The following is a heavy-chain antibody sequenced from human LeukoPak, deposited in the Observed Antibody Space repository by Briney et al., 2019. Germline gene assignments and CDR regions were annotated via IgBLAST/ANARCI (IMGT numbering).Heavy chain of an antibody. CDR2: IYHSGST. CDR1: GYSISSGYY. Sequence: PSETLSLTCTVSGYSISSGYYWGWIRQPPGKGLEWIGSIYHSGSTYYNPSLKSRVTISVDTSKNQFSLKLSSVTAADTAVYYCARDRYYYDSSGYYSAFDTWGQGTMVTVPS. V-gene: IGHV4-38-2*02. J-gene: IGHJ3*02. CDR3: ARDRYYYDSSGYYSAFDT. D-gene: IGHD3-22*01.